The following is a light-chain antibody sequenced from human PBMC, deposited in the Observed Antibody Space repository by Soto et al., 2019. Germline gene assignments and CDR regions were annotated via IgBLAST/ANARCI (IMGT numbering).Light chain of an antibody. CDR1: QTVSSNY. CDR3: QQYFKSPWT. CDR2: GAS. V-gene: IGKV3-20*01. J-gene: IGKJ1*01. Sequence: EIVLTQSPGTLSLSPGERATLSCGASQTVSSNYLAWYQQKPGQALRLLIYGASRRATGIPDRFSGSGSGTDFVLTISRLEPEDFAVYYCQQYFKSPWTFGQGTKVEIK.